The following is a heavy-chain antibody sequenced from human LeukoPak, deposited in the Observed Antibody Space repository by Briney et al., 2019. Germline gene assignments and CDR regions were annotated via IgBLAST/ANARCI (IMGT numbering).Heavy chain of an antibody. CDR1: GGSISDNKYF. Sequence: PSETLSLTCTVSGGSISDNKYFWGCIRQPPREGLEWIGNIFYSGSTYYRPSLKSRVSMSVDTSKNQFSLKLSSVTAADTAVYYCARSFQGEYFDYWGQGALVTVSS. J-gene: IGHJ4*02. CDR2: IFYSGST. CDR3: ARSFQGEYFDY. D-gene: IGHD3-10*01. V-gene: IGHV4-39*01.